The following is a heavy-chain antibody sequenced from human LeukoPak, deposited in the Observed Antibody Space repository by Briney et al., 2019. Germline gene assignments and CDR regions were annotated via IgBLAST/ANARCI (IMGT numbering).Heavy chain of an antibody. CDR2: INTDGSST. V-gene: IGHV3-74*01. Sequence: GGSLRLSCAASGFTFSSYWMHWVRQAPGKGLVWVSRINTDGSSTSYADSVKGRFTISRDNAKNTLYLQMNSLRAEDTAIYYCAKASWAGVTTAYFDYWGQGTLVTVSS. D-gene: IGHD1-26*01. J-gene: IGHJ4*02. CDR1: GFTFSSYW. CDR3: AKASWAGVTTAYFDY.